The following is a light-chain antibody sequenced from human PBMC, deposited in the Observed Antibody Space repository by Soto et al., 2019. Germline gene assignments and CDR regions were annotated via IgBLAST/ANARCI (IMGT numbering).Light chain of an antibody. Sequence: QSALTQPASVSGSPGQSITISCTGTSSDIGHYNSVSWYQHHPGKAPKLIIHEVTNRPSGVSNRFSGSKSGNTASLTISGLQAEDEADYYCSSYLSTSALGFGGGTKLTVL. CDR2: EVT. J-gene: IGLJ3*02. V-gene: IGLV2-14*01. CDR3: SSYLSTSALG. CDR1: SSDIGHYNS.